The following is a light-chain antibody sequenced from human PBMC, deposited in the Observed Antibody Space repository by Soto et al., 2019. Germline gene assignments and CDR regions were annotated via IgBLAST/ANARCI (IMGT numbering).Light chain of an antibody. V-gene: IGKV3-11*01. CDR3: QQRSNWPIT. CDR2: DAS. Sequence: EIVLTQSPATLSLSPGERATLSCRASQSVSSYLAWYQQKPGQAPRLLIYDASNRATGIPARFSGSGSGTDFTLTICSLEPEDFAVYSCQQRSNWPITFGPGTKVDIK. CDR1: QSVSSY. J-gene: IGKJ3*01.